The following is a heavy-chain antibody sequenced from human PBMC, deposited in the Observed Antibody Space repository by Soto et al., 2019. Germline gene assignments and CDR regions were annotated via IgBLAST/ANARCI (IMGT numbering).Heavy chain of an antibody. V-gene: IGHV1-2*02. Sequence: ASVKVSCKASGYTFTGYYMHWVRQAPGQGLEWMGWINPNSGGTNYAQKFQGRVTMTRDTSISTAYMELSRLRSDDTAVYYCARGRDGSSWYAFDIWGQGTMVTVSS. CDR1: GYTFTGYY. CDR3: ARGRDGSSWYAFDI. CDR2: INPNSGGT. J-gene: IGHJ3*02. D-gene: IGHD6-13*01.